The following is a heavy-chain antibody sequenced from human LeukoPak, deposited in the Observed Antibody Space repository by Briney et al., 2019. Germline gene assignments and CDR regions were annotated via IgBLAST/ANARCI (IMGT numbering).Heavy chain of an antibody. V-gene: IGHV3-23*01. J-gene: IGHJ4*02. Sequence: GGSLRLSCAASGSTCSSYAMSWVRQAPGKGLEWVSAISGSGGSTYYADSVKGRFTISRDNSKNTLYLQMNSLRAEDTAVYYCAKDPSLVVLSYFDYWGQGTLVTVSS. CDR3: AKDPSLVVLSYFDY. D-gene: IGHD2-15*01. CDR2: ISGSGGST. CDR1: GSTCSSYA.